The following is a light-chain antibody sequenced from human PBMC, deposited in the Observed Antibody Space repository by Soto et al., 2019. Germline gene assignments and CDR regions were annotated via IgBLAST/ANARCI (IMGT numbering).Light chain of an antibody. V-gene: IGKV3-20*01. CDR3: QQCGGSPLFS. CDR2: TTS. J-gene: IGKJ3*01. Sequence: EIVLTQSPDTLSLSPGERATLSCTASESVTSSCLACYQRKPGQAPRLLIHTTSTRATDIPDRFSGSGSGTDFTLPISRLEPEDVAVYYCQQCGGSPLFSFGPGNRVDL. CDR1: ESVTSSC.